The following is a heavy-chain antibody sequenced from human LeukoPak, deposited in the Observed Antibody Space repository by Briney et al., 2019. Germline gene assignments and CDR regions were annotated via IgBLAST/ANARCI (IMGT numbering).Heavy chain of an antibody. V-gene: IGHV1-46*01. J-gene: IGHJ5*02. CDR3: ARLPADLRVTIFGVATLGLGFDP. CDR1: GYTFTSYY. Sequence: VASVKVSCKASGYTFTSYYMHWVREAPGQGLEWMGIINPSGGSTSYAQKFQGRVTMTRDTSISTAYMELSRLRSDDTAVYYCARLPADLRVTIFGVATLGLGFDPWGQGTLVTVSS. D-gene: IGHD3-3*01. CDR2: INPSGGST.